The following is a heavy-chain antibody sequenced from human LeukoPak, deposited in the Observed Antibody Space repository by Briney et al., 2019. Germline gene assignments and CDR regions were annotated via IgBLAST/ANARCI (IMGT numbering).Heavy chain of an antibody. Sequence: LETLSLTCAVSGGSFNGYFWTWIRQPPGKGLEWIGEITNTGDTKYNPSLNNRVTIAVDTSKRQFSLRLTSVAAADTAMYHCARAPYIRSWYQLSRGEDYWGQGTLVTVST. V-gene: IGHV4-34*01. J-gene: IGHJ4*02. D-gene: IGHD2-2*01. CDR1: GGSFNGYF. CDR3: ARAPYIRSWYQLSRGEDY. CDR2: ITNTGDT.